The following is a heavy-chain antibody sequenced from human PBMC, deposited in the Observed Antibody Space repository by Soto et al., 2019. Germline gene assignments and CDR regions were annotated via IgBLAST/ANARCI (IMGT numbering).Heavy chain of an antibody. V-gene: IGHV3-21*04. CDR2: ISSSSYI. CDR3: ASDTRYDPPDY. CDR1: GFTFSSYS. J-gene: IGHJ4*02. D-gene: IGHD3-16*01. Sequence: GGSLRLSCAASGFTFSSYSMNWVRQAPGKGLEWVSSISSSSYIYYADSVKGRFTISRDNSKNTLYLQMNSLRAEDTAVYYCASDTRYDPPDYWGQGTLVTVSS.